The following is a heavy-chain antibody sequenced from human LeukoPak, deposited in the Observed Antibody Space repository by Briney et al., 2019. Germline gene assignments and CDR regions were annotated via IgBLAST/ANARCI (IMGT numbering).Heavy chain of an antibody. J-gene: IGHJ3*02. Sequence: GGSLRLSCAASGFTFSSYSMNWVRQAPGKGLEWVSSISSSSSYIYYADSVKGRFTISRDNAKNSLYLQMNSLRAEDTAVYYCARDKGLYGGRYCSGGSCLMGDAFDIWGQGTMVAVSS. CDR3: ARDKGLYGGRYCSGGSCLMGDAFDI. D-gene: IGHD2-15*01. CDR2: ISSSSSYI. V-gene: IGHV3-21*01. CDR1: GFTFSSYS.